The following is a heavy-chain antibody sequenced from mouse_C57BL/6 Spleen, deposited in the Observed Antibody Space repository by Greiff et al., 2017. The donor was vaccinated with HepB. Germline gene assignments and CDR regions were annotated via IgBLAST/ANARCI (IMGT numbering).Heavy chain of an antibody. CDR2: ISSGSSTI. J-gene: IGHJ2*01. V-gene: IGHV5-17*01. D-gene: IGHD1-1*01. Sequence: EVKLMESGGGLVKPGGSLKLSCAASGFTFSDYGMHWVRQAPEKGLEWVAYISSGSSTIYYADTVKGRFTISRDNAKNTLFLQMTSLRSEDTAVYYGARGLYYYGSSYFDYWGQGTTLTVSS. CDR1: GFTFSDYG. CDR3: ARGLYYYGSSYFDY.